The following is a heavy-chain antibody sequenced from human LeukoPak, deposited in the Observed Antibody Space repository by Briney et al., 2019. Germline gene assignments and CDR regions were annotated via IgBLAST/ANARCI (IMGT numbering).Heavy chain of an antibody. Sequence: SETLSLTCTVSGGSISTYYRSWIRQPPGKGLEWIGYVDYSGSTNYNPSLKSRVTISVDTSKNQFSLKLSFVTTADTAVYYCARVGQGCFGLWGRGTLVTVSS. CDR1: GGSISTYY. CDR2: VDYSGST. J-gene: IGHJ2*01. V-gene: IGHV4-59*01. CDR3: ARVGQGCFGL.